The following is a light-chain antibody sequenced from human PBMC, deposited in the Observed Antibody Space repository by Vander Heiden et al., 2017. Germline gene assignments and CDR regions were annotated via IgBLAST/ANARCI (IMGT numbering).Light chain of an antibody. CDR2: LGS. CDR3: MQALQAPWT. CDR1: QRLLHSNGYDY. Sequence: DIVMTQSPLSLPVTTGEPASISCRSSQRLLHSNGYDYLDWYLQKPGQSPQLLIYLGSNRASGVPDRFSSSGSGTDLTLTISRVEAEDVGVYYCMQALQAPWTFGQGTKVEIK. J-gene: IGKJ1*01. V-gene: IGKV2-28*01.